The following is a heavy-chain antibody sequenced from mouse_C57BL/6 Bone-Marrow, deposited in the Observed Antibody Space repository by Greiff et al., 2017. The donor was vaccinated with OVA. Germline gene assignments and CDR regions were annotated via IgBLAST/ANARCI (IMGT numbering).Heavy chain of an antibody. D-gene: IGHD4-1*01. CDR2: IWSGGST. CDR1: GFSLTSYG. CDR3: ARFLTGSRNFDV. J-gene: IGHJ1*03. V-gene: IGHV2-2*01. Sequence: QVQLQQSGPGLVQPSQSLSITCTVSGFSLTSYGVHWVRQSPGKGLEWLGVIWSGGSTDYNAAFISRLSISKDNSKSQVFFKRNSLQADDTAIYYCARFLTGSRNFDVWGTGTTVTVSS.